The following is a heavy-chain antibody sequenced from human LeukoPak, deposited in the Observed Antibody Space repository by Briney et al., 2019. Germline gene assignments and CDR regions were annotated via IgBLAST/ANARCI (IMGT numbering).Heavy chain of an antibody. J-gene: IGHJ4*02. CDR2: ISSHGGST. V-gene: IGHV3-64D*09. D-gene: IGHD3-10*01. Sequence: GGSLRLSCSASGFTFSSYAMHWVRQAPGKGLEYVSAISSHGGSTYYADSVKGRFTISRDNSKNTLYLQMSSLGAEDTAVYYCVKGQITMVRGVMGYWGQGTLVTVSS. CDR1: GFTFSSYA. CDR3: VKGQITMVRGVMGY.